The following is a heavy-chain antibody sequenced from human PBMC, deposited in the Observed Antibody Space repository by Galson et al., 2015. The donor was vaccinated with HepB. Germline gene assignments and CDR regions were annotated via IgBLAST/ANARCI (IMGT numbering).Heavy chain of an antibody. Sequence: SVKVSCKASGYTFTSHALNWVRQAPGQGLEWMGWINTNTGNPTYAQGFTGRFVFSLDTSVSTAYLQISSLKTEDTAVYYCARNALEYYYDSSGYDDYWGQGSLVTVSS. CDR1: GYTFTSHA. CDR3: ARNALEYYYDSSGYDDY. J-gene: IGHJ4*02. CDR2: INTNTGNP. V-gene: IGHV7-4-1*02. D-gene: IGHD3-22*01.